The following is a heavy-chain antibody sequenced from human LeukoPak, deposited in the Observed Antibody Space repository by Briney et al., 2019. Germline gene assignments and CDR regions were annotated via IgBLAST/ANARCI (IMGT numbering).Heavy chain of an antibody. V-gene: IGHV3-23*01. Sequence: GGSLRLSCAASGFTFSSYGMSWVRQAPGKGLEWVSAISGSGGSTYYADSVKGRFTISRDNSKNSLYLQMNSLRAEDTALYHCARSRVGLETDYYYYYYMDVWGKGTTVTISS. J-gene: IGHJ6*03. CDR1: GFTFSSYG. CDR2: ISGSGGST. D-gene: IGHD1-1*01. CDR3: ARSRVGLETDYYYYYYMDV.